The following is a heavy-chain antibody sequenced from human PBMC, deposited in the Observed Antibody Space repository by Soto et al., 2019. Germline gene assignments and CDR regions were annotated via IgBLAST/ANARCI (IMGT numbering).Heavy chain of an antibody. CDR3: ARVGGPDGRGYWFDP. D-gene: IGHD2-15*01. J-gene: IGHJ5*02. V-gene: IGHV3-23*01. Sequence: HPGGSLRLSCAASGFTFSSYGMSWVRQAPGKGLEWVSDISGTGGSTYYAESVKGRFTVSRDNSKNTLYLQMDSLRAEDTAVYYCARVGGPDGRGYWFDPWGQGTLVTVSS. CDR2: ISGTGGST. CDR1: GFTFSSYG.